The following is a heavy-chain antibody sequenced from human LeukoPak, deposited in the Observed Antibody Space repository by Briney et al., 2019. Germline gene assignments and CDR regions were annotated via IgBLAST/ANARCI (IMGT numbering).Heavy chain of an antibody. V-gene: IGHV3-9*01. Sequence: SLRLSCAASGFTFSSYAMSWVRQAPGKGLEWVSGISWNSGSIGYADSVKGRFTISRDNAKNSLYLQMNSLRAEDTALYYCAKRGTTVTTGGFDYWGQGTLVTVSS. D-gene: IGHD4-17*01. CDR2: ISWNSGSI. J-gene: IGHJ4*02. CDR1: GFTFSSYA. CDR3: AKRGTTVTTGGFDY.